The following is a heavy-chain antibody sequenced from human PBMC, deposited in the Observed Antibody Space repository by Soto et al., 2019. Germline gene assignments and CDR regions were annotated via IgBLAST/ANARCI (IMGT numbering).Heavy chain of an antibody. V-gene: IGHV4-4*07. D-gene: IGHD3-3*01. J-gene: IGHJ5*02. CDR3: ARDFNSIFDDFADMRWNFDP. CDR2: VFTTGTT. Sequence: SETLSLTCSVTGGSINNYYWSWVRQSAGKGLEWIGRVFTTGTTDYNPALKGRVTISVDTSKYQFSLSLRSVTAADTAIYYCARDFNSIFDDFADMRWNFDPWGQGTLVTVSS. CDR1: GGSINNYY.